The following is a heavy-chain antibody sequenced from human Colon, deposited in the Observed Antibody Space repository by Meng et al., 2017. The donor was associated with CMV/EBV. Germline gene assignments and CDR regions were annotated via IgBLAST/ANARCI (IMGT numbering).Heavy chain of an antibody. V-gene: IGHV3-30*04. CDR1: EFTFNNFV. D-gene: IGHD4-17*01. Sequence: GESLKISCAAAEFTFNNFVMSWVRQAPGKGLEWVALISFDGRSTYYADSVKGRFTVSRDNSKNRLFLQMNSLRLEDTAVYYCARVGDYPGGYFDYWGQGTLVTVSS. CDR3: ARVGDYPGGYFDY. CDR2: ISFDGRST. J-gene: IGHJ4*02.